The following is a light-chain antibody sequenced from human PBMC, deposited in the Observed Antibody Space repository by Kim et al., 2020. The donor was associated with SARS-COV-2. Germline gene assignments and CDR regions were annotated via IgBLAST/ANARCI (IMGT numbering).Light chain of an antibody. CDR2: GKN. Sequence: SSELTQDPAVSVALGQTVRITCQGDSLRSYYASWYQQKPGQAPVLVIYGKNNRPSGIPERVSGSSSGNTASLTITGAQAEDEADYYCNSRDSSGNHLVFG. J-gene: IGLJ2*01. V-gene: IGLV3-19*01. CDR3: NSRDSSGNHLV. CDR1: SLRSYY.